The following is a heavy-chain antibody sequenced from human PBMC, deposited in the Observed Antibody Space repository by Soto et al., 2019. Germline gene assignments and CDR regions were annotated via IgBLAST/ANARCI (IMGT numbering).Heavy chain of an antibody. CDR2: IRSKPYGGTT. V-gene: IGHV3-49*03. CDR1: GFTFRDYT. D-gene: IGHD3-9*01. J-gene: IGHJ4*02. CDR3: SRVRYDILTGYYLFDY. Sequence: GGSLRLSCTASGFTFRDYTMSWFRQAPGKGLEWVGCIRSKPYGGTTQYAASVEGRFTISRDDSKSIVYLQMNSLKTEDTAVYYCSRVRYDILTGYYLFDYWGQGT.